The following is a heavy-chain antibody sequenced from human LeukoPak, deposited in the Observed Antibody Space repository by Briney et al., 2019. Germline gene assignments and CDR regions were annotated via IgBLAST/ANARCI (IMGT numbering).Heavy chain of an antibody. J-gene: IGHJ4*02. CDR2: IIGSSGDT. CDR3: AKGAYDYIEMGYFDS. CDR1: GITYSNFA. Sequence: GGSLRLSCAASGITYSNFAMSWVRQAPGKGLEWVSLIIGSSGDTFYADSVKGRFTISRDNSKNRLYLQMNSLRAEDTALYYCAKGAYDYIEMGYFDSWGQGTLVTVSS. D-gene: IGHD5-12*01. V-gene: IGHV3-23*01.